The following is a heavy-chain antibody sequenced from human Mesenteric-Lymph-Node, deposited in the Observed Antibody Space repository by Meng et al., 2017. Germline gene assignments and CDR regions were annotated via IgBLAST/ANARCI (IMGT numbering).Heavy chain of an antibody. D-gene: IGHD3-10*01. V-gene: IGHV4-31*03. CDR1: GGSISSGGYY. CDR2: IHDSGST. J-gene: IGHJ5*02. Sequence: QVQPQASRPGLVKPSQTLSLTCTGSGGSISSGGYYWSWIRQHPGKGLEWIGYIHDSGSTYYNPSLKSRVTISADTSKNQFSLKLSSVTAADTAVYYCARASYGSGSPLGESWFDPWGQGTLVTVSS. CDR3: ARASYGSGSPLGESWFDP.